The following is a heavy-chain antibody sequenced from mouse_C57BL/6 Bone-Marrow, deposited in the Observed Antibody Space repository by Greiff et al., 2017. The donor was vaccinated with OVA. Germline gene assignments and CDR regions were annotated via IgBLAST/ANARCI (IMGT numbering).Heavy chain of an antibody. D-gene: IGHD1-1*01. V-gene: IGHV14-1*01. Sequence: EVKLMESGAELVRPGASVKLSCTASGFNIKDYYMHWVKQRPEQGLEWIGRIDPEDGDTEYAPKFQGKATMTADTSSNTAYLQLSSLTSEDTAVYYCTICGSSPWFAYWGQGTLVTVSA. J-gene: IGHJ3*01. CDR1: GFNIKDYY. CDR3: TICGSSPWFAY. CDR2: IDPEDGDT.